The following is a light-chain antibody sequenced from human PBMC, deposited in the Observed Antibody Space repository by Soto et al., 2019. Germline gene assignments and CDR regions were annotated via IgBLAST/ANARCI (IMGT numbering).Light chain of an antibody. V-gene: IGKV3-15*01. CDR2: GAS. CDR1: QDVSSN. J-gene: IGKJ4*01. CDR3: QKYIRLSLT. Sequence: EMVVTQSPATLSVSPGERATLSCRASQDVSSNLAWYQQKPGQAPRLLIYGASTRATGTPARFSGSGSGTAYTLTLSSLRSVDYAVYFGQKYIRLSLTFGGGPEVEI.